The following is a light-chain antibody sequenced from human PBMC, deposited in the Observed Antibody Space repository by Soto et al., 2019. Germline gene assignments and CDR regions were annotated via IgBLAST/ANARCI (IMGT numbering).Light chain of an antibody. CDR2: DTS. CDR1: QSVSSSY. V-gene: IGKV3-20*01. CDR3: QQYGSSPWT. Sequence: EIVLTQSPGTLSLPPGERATLSCRASQSVSSSYLTWYQQKPGQAPRLLLYDTSRRATGTPDRFSGRGSWTDFTLTILRLDPEDFAVYYCQQYGSSPWTFGQGTKVEI. J-gene: IGKJ1*01.